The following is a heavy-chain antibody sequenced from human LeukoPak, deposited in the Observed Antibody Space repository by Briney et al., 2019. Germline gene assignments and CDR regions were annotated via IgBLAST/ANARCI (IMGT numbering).Heavy chain of an antibody. CDR3: ARNSSSWFENDY. D-gene: IGHD6-13*01. CDR2: ISYDGNNK. CDR1: GFTFSSYA. Sequence: PGGSLRLSCAASGFTFSSYAMHWVRQAPGKGLEWVAVISYDGNNKYYADSVKGRFTISRDNSKNTLYLQMNSLRAEDTAVYYCARNSSSWFENDYWGQGTLVTVSS. V-gene: IGHV3-30-3*01. J-gene: IGHJ4*02.